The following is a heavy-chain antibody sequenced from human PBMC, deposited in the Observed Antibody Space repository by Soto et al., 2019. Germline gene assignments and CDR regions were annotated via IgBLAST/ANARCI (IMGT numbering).Heavy chain of an antibody. V-gene: IGHV5-10-1*01. D-gene: IGHD6-19*01. CDR2: IDPSDSYI. J-gene: IGHJ4*02. CDR1: GYTFSDHW. Sequence: WEPLSICCKTSGYTFSDHWVRWVRQVPGRGLQWMGNIDPSDSYINYNPAFRGHVTFSVDKSSSTAYLHWSSLGPSDTAIYYCARHGAAIWLGYWGQGTLVTSPQ. CDR3: ARHGAAIWLGY.